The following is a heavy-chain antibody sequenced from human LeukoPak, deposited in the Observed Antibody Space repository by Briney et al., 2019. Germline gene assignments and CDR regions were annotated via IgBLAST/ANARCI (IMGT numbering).Heavy chain of an antibody. V-gene: IGHV3-7*03. J-gene: IGHJ6*02. CDR2: INHNGNVN. CDR3: AGGGGLDV. CDR1: GFSFSDSV. D-gene: IGHD3-16*01. Sequence: GGSLRLSCVASGFSFSDSVIHWVRQAPGKGLEWVASINHNGNVNYYVDSVKGRFTISRDNAKNSLYLQMSNLRAEDTAVYFCAGGGGLDVWGQGATVTVSS.